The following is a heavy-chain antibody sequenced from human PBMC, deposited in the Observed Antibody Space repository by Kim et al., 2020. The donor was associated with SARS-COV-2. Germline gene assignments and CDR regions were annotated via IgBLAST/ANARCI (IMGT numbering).Heavy chain of an antibody. D-gene: IGHD2-15*01. CDR1: GGTFSSYA. CDR2: IIPIFGTA. CDR3: ASLQGSSLGYYYGMDV. J-gene: IGHJ6*02. V-gene: IGHV1-69*13. Sequence: SVKVSCKASGGTFSSYAISWVRQAPGQGLEWMGGIIPIFGTANYAQKFQGRVTITADESTSTAYMELSSLRSEDTAVYYCASLQGSSLGYYYGMDVWGQGTTVTVSS.